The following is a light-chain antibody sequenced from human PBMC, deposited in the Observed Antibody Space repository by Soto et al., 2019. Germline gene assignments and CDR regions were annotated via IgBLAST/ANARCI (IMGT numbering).Light chain of an antibody. Sequence: EIVLTQSPATLSLSPGERATLSCRASQSVSSYLAWYQQKPGQAPRLLIYDASNRATGIPARFSGSGSGTDFTLTISSLEPEDFAAYYCQQRATGFTFGQGTRLEIK. CDR2: DAS. V-gene: IGKV3-11*01. CDR1: QSVSSY. CDR3: QQRATGFT. J-gene: IGKJ5*01.